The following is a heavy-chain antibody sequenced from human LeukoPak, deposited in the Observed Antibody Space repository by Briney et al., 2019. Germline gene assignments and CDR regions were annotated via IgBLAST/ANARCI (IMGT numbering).Heavy chain of an antibody. Sequence: PGGSLRLSCAASGFTVSSNYMSWVRQAPGKGLEWVSVIYSGGGTYYADSVKGRFTISRDNSKNTLYLQMNSLRAEDTAVYYCVGPGNYYDSSGYPFDYWGQGTLVTVSS. CDR1: GFTVSSNY. V-gene: IGHV3-53*01. CDR2: IYSGGGT. J-gene: IGHJ4*02. CDR3: VGPGNYYDSSGYPFDY. D-gene: IGHD3-22*01.